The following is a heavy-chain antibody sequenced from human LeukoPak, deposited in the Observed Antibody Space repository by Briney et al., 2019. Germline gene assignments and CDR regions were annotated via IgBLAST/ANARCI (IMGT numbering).Heavy chain of an antibody. J-gene: IGHJ4*02. CDR3: ARVATFGYSSSWYSLDDY. V-gene: IGHV1-2*02. D-gene: IGHD6-13*01. Sequence: ASVRVSFKASGYTFTCYYMHWVGQAPGQGGEWMGWMNPNSGGTNYAQKFQGRVTMTRDTSISTAYMELSRLRSDDTAVYYCARVATFGYSSSWYSLDDYWGQATLVTVSS. CDR2: MNPNSGGT. CDR1: GYTFTCYY.